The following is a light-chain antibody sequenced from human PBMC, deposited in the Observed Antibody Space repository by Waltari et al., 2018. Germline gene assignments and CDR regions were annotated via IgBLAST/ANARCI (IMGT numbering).Light chain of an antibody. Sequence: EVVLTQSPDFQSVTPKEKVTITCRASQSFGTGLHWYQQKPDQSPKLLIKDASQSISGVPSRFSGSGSGTDFTLTISSLEPEDFAVYYCQQRSNWPPTWTFGQGTKVEIK. CDR1: QSFGTG. V-gene: IGKV6D-21*02. CDR2: DAS. J-gene: IGKJ1*01. CDR3: QQRSNWPPTWT.